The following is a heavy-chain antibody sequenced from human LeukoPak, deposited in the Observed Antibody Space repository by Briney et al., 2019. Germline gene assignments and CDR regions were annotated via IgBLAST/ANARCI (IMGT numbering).Heavy chain of an antibody. D-gene: IGHD3-22*01. V-gene: IGHV1-24*01. CDR1: GYTLTELS. CDR2: FDPEDGET. CDR3: ARLDDSSGYIEL. Sequence: ASVKVSCKVSGYTLTELSMHWVRQAPGKGLEWMGGFDPEDGETIYAQKFQGRVTMTEDTSTDTAYMELSSLRSEDTAVYYCARLDDSSGYIELWGQGTLVTVSS. J-gene: IGHJ4*02.